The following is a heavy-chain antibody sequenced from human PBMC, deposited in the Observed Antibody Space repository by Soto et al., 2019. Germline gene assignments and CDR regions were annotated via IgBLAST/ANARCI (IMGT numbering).Heavy chain of an antibody. J-gene: IGHJ6*02. CDR2: ISWDGGST. V-gene: IGHV3-43*01. CDR3: AKDIKGRGYCSGGSCPWLPDYYYYYGMDV. CDR1: GFTFDDYT. D-gene: IGHD2-15*01. Sequence: GGSLRLSCAASGFTFDDYTMHWVRQAPGKGLEWVSLISWDGGSTYYADSVKGRFTISRDNSKNSLYLQMNSLRTEDTALYYCAKDIKGRGYCSGGSCPWLPDYYYYYGMDVWGQGTTVTVSS.